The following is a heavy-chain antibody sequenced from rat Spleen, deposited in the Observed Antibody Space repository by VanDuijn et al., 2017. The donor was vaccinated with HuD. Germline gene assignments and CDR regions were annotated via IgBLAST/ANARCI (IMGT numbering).Heavy chain of an antibody. D-gene: IGHD1-1*01. Sequence: EVQLVESGGGLVQPGRSLKLSCAASGFTFSNYDMAWVRQAPTKGLEWVATIIYDGTKTHYRDSVKGRFTISRDNAKNTQYLQMDSLRSEDTATYYCTRLGTVADYWGQGVMVTVSS. V-gene: IGHV5-29*01. J-gene: IGHJ2*01. CDR2: IIYDGTKT. CDR3: TRLGTVADY. CDR1: GFTFSNYD.